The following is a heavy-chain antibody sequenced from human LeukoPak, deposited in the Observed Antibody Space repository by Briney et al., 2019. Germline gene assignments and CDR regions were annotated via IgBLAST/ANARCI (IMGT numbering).Heavy chain of an antibody. V-gene: IGHV1-18*01. CDR2: VTSYNANT. Sequence: GASVKASCKASGYTFTNYGINWVRQAPGQGLEWMGCVTSYNANTNYEQKVQGRVTVTTDTSTSTAYMELRSLRSDDTAVYYCARAKERAIWGSYRPNWFDPWGQGTLVTVSS. J-gene: IGHJ5*02. D-gene: IGHD3-16*02. CDR3: ARAKERAIWGSYRPNWFDP. CDR1: GYTFTNYG.